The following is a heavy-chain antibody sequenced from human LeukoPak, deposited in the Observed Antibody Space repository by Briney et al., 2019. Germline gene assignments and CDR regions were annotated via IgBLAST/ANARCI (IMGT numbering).Heavy chain of an antibody. J-gene: IGHJ4*01. D-gene: IGHD1-26*01. CDR3: GRQGYTATYYFLDY. Sequence: SETLSLTCTVSSGSISSYYWGWVRQPPGKGLEWIGRIYTTGTTHYNPSIKSRVTMSIDTSTNQFSLNLRSMTAADTAVYFCGRQGYTATYYFLDYWSHGTLVAVS. V-gene: IGHV4-4*07. CDR1: SGSISSYY. CDR2: IYTTGTT.